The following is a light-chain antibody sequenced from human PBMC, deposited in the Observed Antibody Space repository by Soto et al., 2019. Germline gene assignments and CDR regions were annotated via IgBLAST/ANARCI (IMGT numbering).Light chain of an antibody. Sequence: DIQMTQSPSSLSASVGDRVTITCRASQSISSYLNWYQQKQGKAPKLLIYAASSLQSGVPSRFSGSGSGTDFTLTISSLQPEDFATYYCQQSYRTPWTCGQGTKVEIK. CDR3: QQSYRTPWT. J-gene: IGKJ1*01. CDR2: AAS. V-gene: IGKV1-39*01. CDR1: QSISSY.